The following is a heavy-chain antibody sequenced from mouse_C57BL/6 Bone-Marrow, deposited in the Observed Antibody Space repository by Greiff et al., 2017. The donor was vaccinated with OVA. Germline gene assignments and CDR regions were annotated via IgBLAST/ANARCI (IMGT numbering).Heavy chain of an antibody. CDR2: ISDGGSYT. Sequence: EVKLVESGGGLVKPGGSLKLSCAASGFTFSSYAMSWVRQNPEKRLEWVATISDGGSYTYYPDNVKGRFTISRDNAKNNLYLQMSHLKSEDTAMYYCAAGYDGFWFAYWGQGTLVTVSA. CDR3: AAGYDGFWFAY. CDR1: GFTFSSYA. V-gene: IGHV5-4*03. D-gene: IGHD2-3*01. J-gene: IGHJ3*01.